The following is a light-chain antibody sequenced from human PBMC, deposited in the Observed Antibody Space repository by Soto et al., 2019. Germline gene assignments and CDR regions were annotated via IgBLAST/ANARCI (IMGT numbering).Light chain of an antibody. V-gene: IGKV3-15*01. CDR3: QQYNQWPIT. CDR1: QTVGTN. J-gene: IGKJ5*01. Sequence: ERVLTQSPATLSVSPGEGAVLSCRASQTVGTNLAWYQQTPGQAPRLLINRTSTRATDVPARFSGSGSGTEFTLTITSLQSEDFAVYYCQQYNQWPITFGQGTRLEIK. CDR2: RTS.